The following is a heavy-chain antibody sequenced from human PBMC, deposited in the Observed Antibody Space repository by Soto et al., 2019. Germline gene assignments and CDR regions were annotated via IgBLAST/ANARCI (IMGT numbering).Heavy chain of an antibody. D-gene: IGHD3-22*01. CDR1: GFSFSDSA. J-gene: IGHJ4*02. Sequence: GGSLRLSCAASGFSFSDSAMHWVRQAPGKGLEWVGRIKSKTDGGTTDYAAPVKGRFTISRDDSKNTLYLQMNSLKTEDTAVYYCTTDPVTMIVVVPSSGWGQGTLVTVSS. CDR3: TTDPVTMIVVVPSSG. V-gene: IGHV3-15*07. CDR2: IKSKTDGGTT.